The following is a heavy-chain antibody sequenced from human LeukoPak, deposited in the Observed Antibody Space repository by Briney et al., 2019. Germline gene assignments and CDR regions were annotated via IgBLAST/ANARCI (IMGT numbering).Heavy chain of an antibody. CDR3: ARPVWNGYFDY. CDR1: GGSFSGYY. CDR2: IYTGGST. Sequence: ETLSLTCAVYGGSFSGYYWSWVRQAPGKGLEWVSVIYTGGSTYYADSVKGRFTISRDNSKNTLDLQMNSLRAEDTAVYYCARPVWNGYFDYWGQGTLVTVSS. V-gene: IGHV3-53*01. D-gene: IGHD1-1*01. J-gene: IGHJ4*02.